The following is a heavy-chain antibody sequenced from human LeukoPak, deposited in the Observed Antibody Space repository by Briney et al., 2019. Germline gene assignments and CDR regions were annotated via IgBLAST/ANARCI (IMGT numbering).Heavy chain of an antibody. J-gene: IGHJ6*03. Sequence: PSETLSLTCTVSGGSISSYYWSWIRQPPGKGLEWIGYIYYSGSTNYNPSLKSRVTISVDTSKNQFSLKLSSVTAADTAVHYCAREGRYGRSMDVWGKGTTVTVSS. D-gene: IGHD1-1*01. CDR3: AREGRYGRSMDV. V-gene: IGHV4-59*01. CDR1: GGSISSYY. CDR2: IYYSGST.